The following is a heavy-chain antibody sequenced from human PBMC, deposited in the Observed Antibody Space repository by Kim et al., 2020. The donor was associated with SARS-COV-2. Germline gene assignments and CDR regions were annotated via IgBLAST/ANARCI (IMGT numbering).Heavy chain of an antibody. CDR2: INHSGST. V-gene: IGHV4-34*01. CDR3: ARGPNSSSWYRPFYFDY. D-gene: IGHD6-13*01. CDR1: GGSFSGYY. J-gene: IGHJ4*01. Sequence: SETLSLTCAVYGGSFSGYYWSWIRQPPGKGLEWIGEINHSGSTNYNPSLKSRVTISVDTSKNQFSLKLSSVTAADTAVYYCARGPNSSSWYRPFYFDYWG.